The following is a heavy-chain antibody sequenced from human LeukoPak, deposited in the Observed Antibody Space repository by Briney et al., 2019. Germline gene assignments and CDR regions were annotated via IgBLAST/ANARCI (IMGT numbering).Heavy chain of an antibody. Sequence: PGGSLRLSCAASGFTFSGYAMSWVRQAPGKGLEWVSAISGSGGSTYYADSVKGRFTISRDNSKNTLYLQMNSLRAEDTAVYYCAKNGYRLSSGWPLDYWGQGTLVTVSS. V-gene: IGHV3-23*01. CDR1: GFTFSGYA. CDR2: ISGSGGST. CDR3: AKNGYRLSSGWPLDY. D-gene: IGHD6-19*01. J-gene: IGHJ4*02.